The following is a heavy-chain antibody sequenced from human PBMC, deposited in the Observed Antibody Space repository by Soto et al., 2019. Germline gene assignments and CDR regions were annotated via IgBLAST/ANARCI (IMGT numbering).Heavy chain of an antibody. CDR3: AKGLWAVTTTPYYCGMDV. Sequence: EVQLLESGGVSVKPGGSLRLSCAASGFTFSKYAMSWVRQAPGKGLEWVSAIIGSGYSTDYADSVKARFTISRDYSKNTPYLQLNSLGAVDTAVYHCAKGLWAVTTTPYYCGMDVWGQGTTVTVSS. CDR2: IIGSGYST. J-gene: IGHJ6*02. V-gene: IGHV3-23*01. D-gene: IGHD4-4*01. CDR1: GFTFSKYA.